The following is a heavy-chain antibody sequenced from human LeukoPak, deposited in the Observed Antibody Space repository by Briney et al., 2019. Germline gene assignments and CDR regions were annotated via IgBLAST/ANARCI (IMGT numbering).Heavy chain of an antibody. CDR2: VKQDGREK. J-gene: IGHJ6*04. CDR1: GFTFSTDW. D-gene: IGHD3-10*01. Sequence: AGGSLRLSCAASGFTFSTDWISWVRQAPGKGLEWVANVKQDGREKYYVDSVKGRFTISRDNAKNSLYLQMNSLRAEDTAVYYCARVLGSGYFYGMDVWGKGTTVTVSS. CDR3: ARVLGSGYFYGMDV. V-gene: IGHV3-7*03.